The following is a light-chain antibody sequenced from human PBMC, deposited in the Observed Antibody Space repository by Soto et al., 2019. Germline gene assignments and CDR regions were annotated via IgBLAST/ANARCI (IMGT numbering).Light chain of an antibody. CDR2: GAS. CDR1: ESLSTF. J-gene: IGKJ2*01. V-gene: IGKV3-15*01. CDR3: QSYNDWPFA. Sequence: EIVLTQSPGTLSVSPGERVTLSCRASESLSTFLAWYQQKPGQAPRLLIYGASTKATGIPARFSGSGSATEFTLTISSLQSEDSAVYYCQSYNDWPFAFGEGTKLEI.